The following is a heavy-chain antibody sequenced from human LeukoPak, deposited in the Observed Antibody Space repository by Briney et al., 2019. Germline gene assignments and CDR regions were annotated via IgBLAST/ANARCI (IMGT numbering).Heavy chain of an antibody. D-gene: IGHD6-13*01. CDR2: IYTSGST. V-gene: IGHV4-4*07. J-gene: IGHJ1*01. Sequence: SETLSLTCTVSGGSISSYYWSWIRQPAGKGLEWIGRIYTSGSTNYNPSLKSRVTMSVDTSKNQFSLKLSSVTAADTAVYYCARESSSSWYGYFQHWGQGTLVTVSS. CDR1: GGSISSYY. CDR3: ARESSSSWYGYFQH.